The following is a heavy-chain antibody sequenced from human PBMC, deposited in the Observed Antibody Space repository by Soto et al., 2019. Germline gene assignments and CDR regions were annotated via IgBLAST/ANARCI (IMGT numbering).Heavy chain of an antibody. Sequence: EVQLVESGGGLVQPGGSLRLSCAASGFTFSSYAMHWVRQAPGKGPEYVSAISSNGVTPYYADSVKGRFTISRDNSKNTLYLQMASLRAEDMAVYYCARGRTGWYFDLWGRGTQVTVSS. CDR3: ARGRTGWYFDL. V-gene: IGHV3-64*07. CDR2: ISSNGVTP. CDR1: GFTFSSYA. J-gene: IGHJ2*01.